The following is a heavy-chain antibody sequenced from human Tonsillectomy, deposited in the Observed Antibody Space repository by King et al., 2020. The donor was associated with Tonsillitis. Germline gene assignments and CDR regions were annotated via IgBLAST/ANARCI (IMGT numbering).Heavy chain of an antibody. V-gene: IGHV3-21*01. J-gene: IGHJ4*02. CDR1: GFTFSTYR. D-gene: IGHD1-26*01. CDR3: ARDTSESYHFFDS. CDR2: IYSSSNYI. Sequence: VQLVESGGGLVKPGGSLRLSCAASGFTFSTYRMNWVRQAPGKGLEWVATIYSSSNYIYYADSVKGRFTISRDNAKSSLYLQMSSLRAEDTAVYYCARDTSESYHFFDSWGQGTLVTVSS.